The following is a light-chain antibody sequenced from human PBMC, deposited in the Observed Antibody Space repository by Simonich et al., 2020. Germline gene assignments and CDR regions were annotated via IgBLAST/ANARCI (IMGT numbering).Light chain of an antibody. CDR1: SGSIASNY. J-gene: IGLJ2*01. Sequence: NFMLTQPHSVSESPGKTVTISCTRSSGSIASNYVQWYQQRPGSAPTTVIYEDHQRPSGVPDRFSGSIDSSSNSASLTISGLKTEDEADYYCQSYDSSNVVFGGGTKLTVL. V-gene: IGLV6-57*03. CDR2: EDH. CDR3: QSYDSSNVV.